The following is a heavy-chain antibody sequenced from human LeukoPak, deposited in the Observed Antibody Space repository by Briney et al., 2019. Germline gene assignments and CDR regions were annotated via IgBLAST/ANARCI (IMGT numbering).Heavy chain of an antibody. CDR3: ARVYSSGWVPQIDY. D-gene: IGHD6-19*01. Sequence: SETLSLTCTVSGGSISSYYWSWIRQPPGKGLEWIGYIYYSGSTNYNPSLKSRVTISVDTSKNQFSLKLSSVTAADTAVYYCARVYSSGWVPQIDYWGQGTLVTVSS. CDR1: GGSISSYY. CDR2: IYYSGST. J-gene: IGHJ4*02. V-gene: IGHV4-59*01.